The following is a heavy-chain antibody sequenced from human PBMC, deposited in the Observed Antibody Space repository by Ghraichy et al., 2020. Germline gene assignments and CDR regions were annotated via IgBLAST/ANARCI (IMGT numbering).Heavy chain of an antibody. CDR2: ISGSGGST. V-gene: IGHV3-23*01. D-gene: IGHD3-3*01. CDR1: GFTFSSYA. Sequence: GGSLRLSCAASGFTFSSYAMSWVRQAPGKGLEWVSAISGSGGSTYYADSVKGRFTISRDNSKNTLYLQMNSLRAEDTAVYYCARALMKGNTIFGVVIMDIGYWGQGTLVTVSS. J-gene: IGHJ4*02. CDR3: ARALMKGNTIFGVVIMDIGY.